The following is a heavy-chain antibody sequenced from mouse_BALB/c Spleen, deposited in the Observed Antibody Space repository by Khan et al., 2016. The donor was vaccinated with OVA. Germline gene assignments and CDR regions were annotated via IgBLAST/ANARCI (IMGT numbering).Heavy chain of an antibody. J-gene: IGHJ3*01. CDR2: ISDGGRDT. Sequence: EVELVESGGGLVKPGGSLKLSCAASGFTFSDYYMHWVRQTPEKRLEWVASISDGGRDTNYPDSVKGRFTISRDNAKNNLYLQMSSLKSEDTARYYCARAGYGGLAYWGQGTLVTVSA. CDR1: GFTFSDYY. CDR3: ARAGYGGLAY. V-gene: IGHV5-4*02. D-gene: IGHD1-1*02.